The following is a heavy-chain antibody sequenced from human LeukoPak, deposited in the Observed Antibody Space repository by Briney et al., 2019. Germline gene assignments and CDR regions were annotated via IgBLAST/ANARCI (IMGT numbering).Heavy chain of an antibody. CDR2: ISSSSSYI. J-gene: IGHJ6*02. Sequence: GGSLRLSCVASGFTFSSYSMSWVRQAPGKGLEWVSSISSSSSYIYYADSVKGRFTISRDNAKNSLYLQMNSLRAEDTAVYYCARLTVTTKGYYGMDVWGQGTTVTVSS. CDR1: GFTFSSYS. V-gene: IGHV3-21*01. D-gene: IGHD4-17*01. CDR3: ARLTVTTKGYYGMDV.